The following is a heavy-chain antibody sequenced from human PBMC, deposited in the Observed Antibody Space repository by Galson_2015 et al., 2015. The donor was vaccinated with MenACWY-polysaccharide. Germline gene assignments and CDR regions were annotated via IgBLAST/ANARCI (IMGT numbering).Heavy chain of an antibody. CDR1: GFTFSSNA. D-gene: IGHD6-19*01. CDR2: ISGTGDSI. CDR3: AISRGFSSGWKYFDY. Sequence: SLRLSCATSGFTFSSNAMSWVRQAPGKGLEWVSAISGTGDSIRYADSVKGRFTISRDASKNTLYLQMSSLRAEDTALYYCAISRGFSSGWKYFDYWGQGTLVTGSA. V-gene: IGHV3-23*01. J-gene: IGHJ4*02.